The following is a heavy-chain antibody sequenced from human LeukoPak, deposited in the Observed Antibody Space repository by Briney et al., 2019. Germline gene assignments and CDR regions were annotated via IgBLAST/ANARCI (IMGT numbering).Heavy chain of an antibody. CDR3: ARDTSGYRRGSFDY. Sequence: SETLSHTRTLSGGSTISYNWSSIRHPPGKGLEWIGYIYYSGSTNYTPSLKSRVTISLDTSNNQFSLKLSSVTAADTAVYYCARDTSGYRRGSFDYWGQGTLVTVSS. CDR2: IYYSGST. J-gene: IGHJ4*02. V-gene: IGHV4-59*01. CDR1: GGSTISYN. D-gene: IGHD3-22*01.